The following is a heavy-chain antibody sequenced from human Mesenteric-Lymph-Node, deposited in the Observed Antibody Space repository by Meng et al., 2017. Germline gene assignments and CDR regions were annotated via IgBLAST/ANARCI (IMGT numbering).Heavy chain of an antibody. CDR1: GFTFSSYS. J-gene: IGHJ4*02. V-gene: IGHV3-21*01. CDR2: ISSSSSYI. Sequence: GESLKISCAASGFTFSSYSMNWVRQAPGKGLEWVSSISSSSSYIYYADSVKGRFTISRDNAKNSLYLQMNSLRAEDTAVYYCARGGLKRQLWFGESLTYYFDYWGQGTLVTVSS. D-gene: IGHD3-10*01. CDR3: ARGGLKRQLWFGESLTYYFDY.